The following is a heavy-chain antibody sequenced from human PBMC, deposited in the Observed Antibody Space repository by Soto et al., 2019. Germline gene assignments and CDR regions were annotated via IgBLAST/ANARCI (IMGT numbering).Heavy chain of an antibody. J-gene: IGHJ4*02. CDR1: GYTFTSYG. CDR2: INAGNGNT. CDR3: ASSAPELSWFY. D-gene: IGHD3-16*02. Sequence: ASVKVSCKASGYTFTSYGISWVRQAPGQRLEWMGWINAGNGNTKYSQKFQGRVTITRDTSASTAYMELSSLRSEDTAVYYCASSAPELSWFYWGQGTLVTVSS. V-gene: IGHV1-3*01.